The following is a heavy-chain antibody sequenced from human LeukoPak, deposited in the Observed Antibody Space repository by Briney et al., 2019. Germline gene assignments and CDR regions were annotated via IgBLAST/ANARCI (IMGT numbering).Heavy chain of an antibody. CDR3: AKGGYSSSYFDY. J-gene: IGHJ4*02. CDR2: ISWNSGSI. D-gene: IGHD6-6*01. CDR1: GFTFDDYA. Sequence: GGSLRLSYAASGFTFDDYAMHWVRQAPGKGLEWVSGISWNSGSIGYADSVKGRFTISRDNAKNSLYLQMNSLRAEDTALYYCAKGGYSSSYFDYWGQGTLVTVSS. V-gene: IGHV3-9*01.